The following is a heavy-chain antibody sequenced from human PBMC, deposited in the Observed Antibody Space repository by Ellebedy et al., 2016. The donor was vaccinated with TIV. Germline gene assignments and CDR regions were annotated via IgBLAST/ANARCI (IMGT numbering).Heavy chain of an antibody. CDR3: ARDMGWGNERLNDAFDI. J-gene: IGHJ3*02. Sequence: GGSLKISCAASGFTFSSYDMHWVRQGTGKGLEWVSAIGTAGDTYYPGSVKGRFTISRENAKNSLYLQITSLRVEDTAVYYCARDMGWGNERLNDAFDIWGQGTLVTVSA. CDR1: GFTFSSYD. V-gene: IGHV3-13*01. D-gene: IGHD5-12*01. CDR2: IGTAGDT.